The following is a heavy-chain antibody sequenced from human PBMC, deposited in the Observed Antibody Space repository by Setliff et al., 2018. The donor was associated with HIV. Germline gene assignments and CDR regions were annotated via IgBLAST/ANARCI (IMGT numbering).Heavy chain of an antibody. D-gene: IGHD3-22*01. J-gene: IGHJ3*01. CDR2: IYTSGIT. Sequence: SETLSLTCTVSGGSISSGSYYWSWIRQPAGKGLEWIGHIYTSGITNYNPSLKSRVTISLDTSKNQFSLRLSSVTAADTAVYYCARETYYYDSIGYWRSDAFDVWGQGTMVTVSS. CDR1: GGSISSGSYY. CDR3: ARETYYYDSIGYWRSDAFDV. V-gene: IGHV4-61*09.